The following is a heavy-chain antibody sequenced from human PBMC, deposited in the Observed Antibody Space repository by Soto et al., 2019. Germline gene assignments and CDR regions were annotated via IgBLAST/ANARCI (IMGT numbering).Heavy chain of an antibody. V-gene: IGHV1-3*01. J-gene: IGHJ5*02. CDR2: INAGNGNT. D-gene: IGHD6-19*01. CDR1: DHTFTSYG. CDR3: ARGVAGPLHWFDP. Sequence: ASVKVSCKTSDHTFTSYGISWVRQAPGQRLEWMGWINAGNGNTKYSQKFQGRVTITRDTSASTAYMELSSLRSEDTAVYYCARGVAGPLHWFDPWGQGTLVTVSS.